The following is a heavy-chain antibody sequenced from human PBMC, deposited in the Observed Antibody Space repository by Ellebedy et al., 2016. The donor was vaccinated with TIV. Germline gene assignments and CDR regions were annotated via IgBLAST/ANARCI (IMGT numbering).Heavy chain of an antibody. D-gene: IGHD3-16*01. V-gene: IGHV1-3*01. Sequence: AASVKVSCKASGYTFTSYAMHWVRQAPGQRLEWMGWINAGNGNTKYSQKFQGRVTITRDTSASTAYMELSSLRSEDTAVYYCARYYDYVWGSWPGYFDYWGQGTLVTVSS. CDR2: INAGNGNT. J-gene: IGHJ4*02. CDR1: GYTFTSYA. CDR3: ARYYDYVWGSWPGYFDY.